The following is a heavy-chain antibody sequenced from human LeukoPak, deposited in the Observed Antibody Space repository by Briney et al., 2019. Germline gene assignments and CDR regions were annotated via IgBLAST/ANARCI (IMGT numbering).Heavy chain of an antibody. D-gene: IGHD3-22*01. Sequence: SVKVSCKASGGTFSSYAISWVRQAPGQGLEWMGGIIPIFGTADYAQKFQGRVTITADESTSTAYMELSSLRSEDTAVYYCAKDFGNHYDSSGLYAFDIWGQGTMVTVSS. J-gene: IGHJ3*02. CDR3: AKDFGNHYDSSGLYAFDI. CDR1: GGTFSSYA. V-gene: IGHV1-69*13. CDR2: IIPIFGTA.